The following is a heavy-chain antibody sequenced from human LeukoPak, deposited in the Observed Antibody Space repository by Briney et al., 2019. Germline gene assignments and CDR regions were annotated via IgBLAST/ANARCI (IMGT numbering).Heavy chain of an antibody. V-gene: IGHV4-4*07. J-gene: IGHJ3*01. CDR1: GGSISSYY. CDR2: IYSSGSP. Sequence: SETLSLTCTVSGGSISSYYWSWIRQPAGKGLEWIGRIYSSGSPNSGPSLKSRVIMSVGTSKNHFSLRLSSVTAAETAVYYCARSGMVAHAFDVWGRETMVTVSS. CDR3: ARSGMVAHAFDV. D-gene: IGHD3-10*01.